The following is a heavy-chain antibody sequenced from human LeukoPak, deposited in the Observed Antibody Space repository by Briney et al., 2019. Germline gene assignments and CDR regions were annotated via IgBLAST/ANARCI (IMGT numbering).Heavy chain of an antibody. CDR2: ISGSGGST. J-gene: IGHJ6*03. Sequence: GGSLRLSCGASGFTFSNYAMSWVRQAPGKGLEWVSSISGSGGSTYYADSVKGRFTISRDNSKNTLYLLMNNLRAEDTAVYYCARVNVVVPAAMVYYYYYYMDVWGKGTTVTVSS. D-gene: IGHD2-2*01. CDR1: GFTFSNYA. V-gene: IGHV3-23*01. CDR3: ARVNVVVPAAMVYYYYYYMDV.